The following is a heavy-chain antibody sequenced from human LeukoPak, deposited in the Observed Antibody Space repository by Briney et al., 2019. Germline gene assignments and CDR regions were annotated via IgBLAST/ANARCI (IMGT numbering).Heavy chain of an antibody. Sequence: GGSLRLSCAASGFTFSSYGMNWVRQAPGKGLEWVAVISDDESNRYYADSVKGRFTISRDNSKNTLYLQMNSLRAEDTAVYYCAKDADTATIIYWYFDLWGRGTLVTVSS. D-gene: IGHD5-18*01. CDR2: ISDDESNR. J-gene: IGHJ2*01. CDR3: AKDADTATIIYWYFDL. V-gene: IGHV3-30*18. CDR1: GFTFSSYG.